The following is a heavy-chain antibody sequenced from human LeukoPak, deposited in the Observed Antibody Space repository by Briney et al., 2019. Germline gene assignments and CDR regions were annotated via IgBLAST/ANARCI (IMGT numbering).Heavy chain of an antibody. J-gene: IGHJ4*02. CDR2: ISYDGSNK. V-gene: IGHV3-30*03. CDR3: ATVSDKTARTKSFDY. CDR1: GFTFSSYG. Sequence: GGSLRLSYAASGFTFSSYGMHWVRQAPGKGLEWVAVISYDGSNKYYADSVKGRFTISRDNSKNTLYLQMNSLRAEDTAVYYCATVSDKTARTKSFDYWGQGTLVTVSS.